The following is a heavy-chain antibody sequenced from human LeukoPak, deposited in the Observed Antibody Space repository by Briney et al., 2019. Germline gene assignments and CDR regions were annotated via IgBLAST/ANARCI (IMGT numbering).Heavy chain of an antibody. CDR3: ARDPYYYGSGSYIFDY. V-gene: IGHV1-69*05. CDR2: IIPIFGTA. Sequence: ASVKVSCKASGGTFSSYAISWVRQAPGQGLEWMGGIIPIFGTANYAQKFQGRVTMTRDTSTSTVYMELSSLRSEDTAVYYCARDPYYYGSGSYIFDYWGQGTLVTVSS. J-gene: IGHJ4*02. CDR1: GGTFSSYA. D-gene: IGHD3-10*01.